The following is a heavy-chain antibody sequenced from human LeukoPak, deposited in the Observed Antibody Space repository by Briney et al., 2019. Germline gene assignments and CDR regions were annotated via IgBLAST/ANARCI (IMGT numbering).Heavy chain of an antibody. J-gene: IGHJ4*02. D-gene: IGHD6-19*01. V-gene: IGHV4-59*01. CDR1: GGSISSYY. Sequence: SETLSLTRTVSGGSISSYYWSWIRQPPGKGLEWIGYTHYSGSTNYNPSLKSRVTISVDTSKNQFSLKLSSVTAADTAIYYCARGNGWYFYWGQGTLVTVSS. CDR2: THYSGST. CDR3: ARGNGWYFY.